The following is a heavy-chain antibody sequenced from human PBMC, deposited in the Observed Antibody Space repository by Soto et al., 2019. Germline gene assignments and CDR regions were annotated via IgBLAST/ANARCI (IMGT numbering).Heavy chain of an antibody. J-gene: IGHJ1*01. CDR2: IYWDDTK. CDR1: GFSLSSSGVG. D-gene: IGHD3-22*01. V-gene: IGHV2-5*02. Sequence: QITLKESGPTLVTPTETLTLTCTFSGFSLSSSGVGVGWIRQPPGQALEWVALIYWDDTKRYSPSLKSGLTITKDTSRNQVVLTMTNMDPLGTATYYCAHIRVTMIVGAGYFQHWGQGTLVTVSS. CDR3: AHIRVTMIVGAGYFQH.